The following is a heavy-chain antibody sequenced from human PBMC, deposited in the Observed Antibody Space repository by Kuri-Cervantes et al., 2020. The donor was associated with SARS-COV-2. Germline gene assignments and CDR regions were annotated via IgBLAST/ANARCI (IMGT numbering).Heavy chain of an antibody. CDR2: IKPEGGEK. J-gene: IGHJ4*02. CDR1: GFTFRSCW. CDR3: AREDYDFWSGYSNY. Sequence: GESLKISCAASGFTFRSCWMSWVRQAPGKGLEWVAAIKPEGGEKHYVDSVRGRFTISRDNSKNTLYLQMNSLRSDDTAVYYCAREDYDFWSGYSNYWGQGTLVTVSS. V-gene: IGHV3-7*03. D-gene: IGHD3-3*01.